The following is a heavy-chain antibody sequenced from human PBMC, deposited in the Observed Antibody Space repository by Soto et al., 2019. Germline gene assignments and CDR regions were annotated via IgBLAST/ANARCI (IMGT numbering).Heavy chain of an antibody. CDR1: GGSISSGDYY. CDR3: AREGSYGMDV. J-gene: IGHJ6*02. V-gene: IGHV4-30-4*01. CDR2: IYYSGST. Sequence: SETLSLTCTVSGGSISSGDYYWSWIRQPPGKGLEWIGYIYYSGSTYYNPSLKSRVTISVDTSKNQFSLKLSSVTAADTAVYYCAREGSYGMDVWGQGTTVTVAS. D-gene: IGHD2-15*01.